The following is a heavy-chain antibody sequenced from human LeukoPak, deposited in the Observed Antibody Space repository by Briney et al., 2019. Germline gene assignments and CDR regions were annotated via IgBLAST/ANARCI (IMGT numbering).Heavy chain of an antibody. D-gene: IGHD2-2*01. V-gene: IGHV5-51*04. CDR1: GYSFTSYW. Sequence: GEALKISCNGSGYSFTSYWSGWGRQMPGKGLEWMGSIYADDSDTRYSPSFQGQVTISADTPSSTAYLQWSSLNASDTAMYYCARGGRPAFRVFDYWGQGTLVTVPS. CDR2: IYADDSDT. CDR3: ARGGRPAFRVFDY. J-gene: IGHJ4*02.